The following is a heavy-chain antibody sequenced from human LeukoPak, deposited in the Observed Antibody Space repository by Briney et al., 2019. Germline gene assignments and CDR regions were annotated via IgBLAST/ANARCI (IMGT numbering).Heavy chain of an antibody. J-gene: IGHJ6*03. Sequence: PGGSLRLSCAASGFTFSSYGMSWVRQAPGKGLEWVSVISGSGGSTYYADSVKGRFTISRDDFKNTLYLQMNSLRAEDTAVYYCAKDSQDIVVVVAATHGNYMDVWGKGTTVTVSS. CDR3: AKDSQDIVVVVAATHGNYMDV. CDR1: GFTFSSYG. CDR2: ISGSGGST. V-gene: IGHV3-23*01. D-gene: IGHD2-15*01.